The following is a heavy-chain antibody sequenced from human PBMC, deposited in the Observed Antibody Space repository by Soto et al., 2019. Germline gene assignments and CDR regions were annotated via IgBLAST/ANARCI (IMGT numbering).Heavy chain of an antibody. V-gene: IGHV3-30*18. CDR3: AKGPPYCSGDCYIDY. D-gene: IGHD2-21*01. CDR2: ISYDGRNK. CDR1: GVTFSSHD. Sequence: ESGGGVVQPGGSLRLSCAASGVTFSSHDIHWVRQAPGKGLEWVALISYDGRNKFYADSVKYRITIARDNSMNTLYLQLSSLRPEETAVYHCAKGPPYCSGDCYIDYWGRGTLVTVS. J-gene: IGHJ4*02.